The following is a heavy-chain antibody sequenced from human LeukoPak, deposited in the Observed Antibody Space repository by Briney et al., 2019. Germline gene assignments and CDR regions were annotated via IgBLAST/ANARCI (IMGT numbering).Heavy chain of an antibody. D-gene: IGHD5-12*01. J-gene: IGHJ4*02. CDR1: GFTFRTYA. CDR3: AKTSRVNSAYDSPFDY. CDR2: VRGSGSDT. Sequence: GGSLRLSCAASGFTFRTYAMSWVRQAPGKGLEWVSAVRGSGSDTYYADSVKGRSTISRDNSKNTLYLQMNSLRAEDTAIYYCAKTSRVNSAYDSPFDYWGQGTLVTVSS. V-gene: IGHV3-23*01.